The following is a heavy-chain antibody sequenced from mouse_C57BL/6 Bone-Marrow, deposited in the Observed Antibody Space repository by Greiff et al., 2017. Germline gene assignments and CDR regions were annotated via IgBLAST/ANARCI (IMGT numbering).Heavy chain of an antibody. D-gene: IGHD1-1*01. CDR2: ILWDDDK. V-gene: IGHV8-8*01. Sequence: QVTLKESGPGILQPSQTLSLTCSFSGFSLSTFGMGVGWIRQPSGKGLEWLAHILWDDDKYYNPALKSRLTISKDTSKNQVFLKIANVDTADTATYYCALYYYGSSWYFDVWGTGTTVTVSS. CDR3: ALYYYGSSWYFDV. CDR1: GFSLSTFGMG. J-gene: IGHJ1*03.